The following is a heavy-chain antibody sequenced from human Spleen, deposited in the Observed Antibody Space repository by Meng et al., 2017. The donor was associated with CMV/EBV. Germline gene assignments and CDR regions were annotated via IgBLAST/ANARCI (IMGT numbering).Heavy chain of an antibody. CDR1: GYCISSYNW. CDR2: IYSSGST. V-gene: IGHV4-28*01. D-gene: IGHD3-22*01. J-gene: IGHJ4*02. CDR3: ARNVPGTSAYYD. Sequence: QVQLQESGPGLLKPSVHWSVTCAVSGYCISSYNWCGWIRQPPGKGLEWIGYIYSSGSTSYNPSLKSRVILSVDTFKNQFSLNLNSVTAVDTAVYYCARNVPGTSAYYDWGQGTLVTVSS.